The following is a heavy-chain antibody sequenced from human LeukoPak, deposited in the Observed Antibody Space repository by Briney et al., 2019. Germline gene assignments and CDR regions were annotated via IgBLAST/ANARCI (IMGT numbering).Heavy chain of an antibody. CDR1: GFTCSSYS. V-gene: IGHV3-21*01. D-gene: IGHD2-2*01. J-gene: IGHJ4*02. CDR2: ISSRSSYI. Sequence: PGGSLRLSCAASGFTCSSYSMNWVRQAPGKGLEWVSSISSRSSYIYYADSVKGRFTISRDNAKNSLYLQMNSLRAEDTAVYYCARGSSTHEEYYVDYWGQGTLVTVSS. CDR3: ARGSSTHEEYYVDY.